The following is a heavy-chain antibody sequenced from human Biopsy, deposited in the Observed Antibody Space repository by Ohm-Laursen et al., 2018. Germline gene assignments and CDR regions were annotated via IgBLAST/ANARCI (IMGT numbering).Heavy chain of an antibody. J-gene: IGHJ6*02. CDR2: ITNTGRTV. V-gene: IGHV3-11*01. CDR3: ARELGNGMDV. Sequence: GSLRLSCAASGFTFDDYAMHWVRQAPGKGLEWVSFITNTGRTVYADSVKGRFTISRDNADNSLHLQMKSLRAEDTAVYYCARELGNGMDVWGQGTPVTVSS. CDR1: GFTFDDYA.